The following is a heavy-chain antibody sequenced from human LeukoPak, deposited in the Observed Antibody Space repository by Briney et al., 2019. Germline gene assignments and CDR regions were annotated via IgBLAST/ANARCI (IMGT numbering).Heavy chain of an antibody. CDR2: ISGSGGST. D-gene: IGHD3-10*01. Sequence: PGGSLGLSCAASGFTFSSYAMSWVRQAPGKGLEWVSAISGSGGSTYYADSVKGRFTISRDNSKNTLYLQMNSLRAEDTAVYYCAKDRPGLLWFGELLSNWFDPWGQGTLVTVSS. CDR3: AKDRPGLLWFGELLSNWFDP. J-gene: IGHJ5*02. CDR1: GFTFSSYA. V-gene: IGHV3-23*01.